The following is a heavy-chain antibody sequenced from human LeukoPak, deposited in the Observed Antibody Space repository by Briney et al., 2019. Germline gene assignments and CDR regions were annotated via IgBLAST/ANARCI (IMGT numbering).Heavy chain of an antibody. Sequence: SETLTLTCAVYGGSFSGYYWSWIRQPPGKGLEWIGEINHSGSTNYNPSLKSRVTISVDTSKNQFSLKLSSVTAADTAVYYCARAVDYDILTGYFIFDYWGQGTLVTVSS. V-gene: IGHV4-34*01. CDR3: ARAVDYDILTGYFIFDY. D-gene: IGHD3-9*01. J-gene: IGHJ4*02. CDR2: INHSGST. CDR1: GGSFSGYY.